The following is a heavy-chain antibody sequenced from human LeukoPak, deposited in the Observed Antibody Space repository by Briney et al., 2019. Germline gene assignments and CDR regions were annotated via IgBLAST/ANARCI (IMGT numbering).Heavy chain of an antibody. Sequence: ASVKVSCKASGYTFTGYYMHWVRQAPGQGLEWMGLITAYNDNTNYAQKLQGRVTMTTDTSTSTAYMELRSLRSDDTAVYYCARALLWFGEPSHIDYWGQGTLVTASS. CDR2: ITAYNDNT. CDR1: GYTFTGYY. J-gene: IGHJ4*02. D-gene: IGHD3-10*01. V-gene: IGHV1-18*04. CDR3: ARALLWFGEPSHIDY.